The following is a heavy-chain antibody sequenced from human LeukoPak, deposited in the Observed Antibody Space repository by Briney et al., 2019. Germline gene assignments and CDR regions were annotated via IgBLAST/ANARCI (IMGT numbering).Heavy chain of an antibody. CDR1: GITFSSYD. D-gene: IGHD3-3*01. J-gene: IGHJ3*02. CDR2: ISDRGKT. CDR3: AKLPTIFGVADSFDI. Sequence: PGGSLRLSCVASGITFSSYDMSWVRQAPGKGLEWISAISDRGKTDYADSVKGRFTISRDNSKNTLYQQLSSLRDEDTAMYYCAKLPTIFGVADSFDIWGQGTLVTVSS. V-gene: IGHV3-23*01.